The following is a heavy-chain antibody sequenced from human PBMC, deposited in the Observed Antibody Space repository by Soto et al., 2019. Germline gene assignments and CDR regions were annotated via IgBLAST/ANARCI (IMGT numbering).Heavy chain of an antibody. J-gene: IGHJ6*02. V-gene: IGHV4-38-2*02. CDR2: IYHSGST. D-gene: IGHD5-18*01. Sequence: SETLSLTCAVSGYSISSGYYWGWIRQPPGKGLEWIGSIYHSGSTYYNPSLKSRVTISVDPSKNQFSLKLSSVTAADTAVYYCARDRLMATAGTARHYFGLDVWGQGVLVTVSS. CDR3: ARDRLMATAGTARHYFGLDV. CDR1: GYSISSGYY.